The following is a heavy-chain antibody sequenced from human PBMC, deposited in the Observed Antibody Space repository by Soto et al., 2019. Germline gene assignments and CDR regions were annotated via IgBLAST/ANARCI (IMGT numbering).Heavy chain of an antibody. CDR3: ARDRIQLRLGKYSFNGMDV. D-gene: IGHD3-16*01. Sequence: QVQLVQSGAEMRKPGSSLRVSCKASGGTFSDFAFSWERQAPGQGLEWVGGIVPRFGSPNYAQKFGGRVTISADTSTSTVYMEVSSLRFDDTAVYFCARDRIQLRLGKYSFNGMDVWGQGTTITVSS. CDR1: GGTFSDFA. J-gene: IGHJ6*02. V-gene: IGHV1-69*06. CDR2: IVPRFGSP.